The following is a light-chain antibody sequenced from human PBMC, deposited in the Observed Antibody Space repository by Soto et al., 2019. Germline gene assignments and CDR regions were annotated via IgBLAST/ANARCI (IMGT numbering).Light chain of an antibody. CDR3: QTWVTGIKI. CDR1: SGHSSYA. CDR2: LNSDGSH. Sequence: QLVLTQSPSASASLGASVKLTCTLSSGHSSYAIAWHQQQPEKGPRYLMKLNSDGSHSKGDGIPDRFSGSSSGAERYLTIPGLQSGDGADYSCQTWVTGIKIFGGGTKLTVL. J-gene: IGLJ2*01. V-gene: IGLV4-69*01.